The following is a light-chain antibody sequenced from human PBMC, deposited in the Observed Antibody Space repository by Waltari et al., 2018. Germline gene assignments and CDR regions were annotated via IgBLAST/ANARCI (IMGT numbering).Light chain of an antibody. Sequence: QSVLTLPPSVSGAPGQRVSISCTGSGSNLGAGYDVHWYHQHPGKAPKLLIYGTCTRPPGAPERFFVSQSGTSASLAITALQAEDEAEYYCQSYDTSLSVVCGGGTELTVL. V-gene: IGLV1-40*01. CDR2: GTC. CDR3: QSYDTSLSVV. CDR1: GSNLGAGYD. J-gene: IGLJ2*01.